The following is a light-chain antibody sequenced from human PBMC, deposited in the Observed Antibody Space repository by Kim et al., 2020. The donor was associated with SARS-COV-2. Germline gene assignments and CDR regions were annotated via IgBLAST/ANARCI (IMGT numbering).Light chain of an antibody. CDR1: SSDVGGYNY. V-gene: IGLV2-14*03. J-gene: IGLJ1*01. Sequence: GQSITTSLTGTSSDVGGYNYVSWYQQHPGKAPKLMIYDVSNRPSGVSNRFSGSKSGNTASLTISGLQAEDEADYYCSSYTSSSTYVFGTGTKVTVL. CDR3: SSYTSSSTYV. CDR2: DVS.